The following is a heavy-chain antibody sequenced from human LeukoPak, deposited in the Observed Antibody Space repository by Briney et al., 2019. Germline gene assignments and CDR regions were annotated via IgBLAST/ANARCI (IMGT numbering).Heavy chain of an antibody. Sequence: ASVKVSCKASGYTFTAYYIHWVRHAPGQGLEYMGVINPSSENTSYTQRFRGRVTMTRDTSTSTVYMELSSLRSEDTAVYYCARGYYGSGSYSEYFQYWGQGTLVTVSS. CDR3: ARGYYGSGSYSEYFQY. V-gene: IGHV1-46*01. CDR1: GYTFTAYY. D-gene: IGHD3-10*01. J-gene: IGHJ1*01. CDR2: INPSSENT.